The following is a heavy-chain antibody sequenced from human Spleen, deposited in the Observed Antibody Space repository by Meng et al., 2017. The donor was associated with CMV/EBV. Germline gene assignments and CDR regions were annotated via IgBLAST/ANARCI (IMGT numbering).Heavy chain of an antibody. V-gene: IGHV3-7*01. CDR3: AREYGNWLDP. Sequence: GESLKISCAASGFTFSSYWMTWVRQAPGKGLEWVANIKYAGSEKYYVDSVKGRFTISRDNAKNSLYLQMNSLSAEDTAVYYCAREYGNWLDPWGQGTLVTVSS. CDR1: GFTFSSYW. J-gene: IGHJ5*02. D-gene: IGHD4-17*01. CDR2: IKYAGSEK.